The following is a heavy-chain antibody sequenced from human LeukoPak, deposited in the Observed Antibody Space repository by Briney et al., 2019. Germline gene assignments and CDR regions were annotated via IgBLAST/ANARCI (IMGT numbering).Heavy chain of an antibody. Sequence: PGGSLRLSCAASGFTFSSYSMHWVRQAPGKGLVWVSRIYSDGSITNYADSVKGRFTISRDNAKDTLYLQMNSLRAEDTAVYYCARVRYSSSSGLDYWGQGTLVTVSS. J-gene: IGHJ4*02. CDR1: GFTFSSYS. D-gene: IGHD6-6*01. CDR3: ARVRYSSSSGLDY. CDR2: IYSDGSIT. V-gene: IGHV3-74*01.